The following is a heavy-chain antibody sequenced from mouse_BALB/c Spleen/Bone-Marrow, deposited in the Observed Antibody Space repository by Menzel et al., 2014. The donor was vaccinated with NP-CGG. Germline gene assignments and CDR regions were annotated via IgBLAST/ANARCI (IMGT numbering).Heavy chain of an antibody. Sequence: DVMLVESGGGLVKPGGSLKLSCAASGFTFSDYYMYWVRQTPEKRLEWVATISDGGSYTYYPDSVKGRFTISRDNAKNNLYLQVSSLKSEDTAMYYCARALYGSSYGFAHWGQGTPVTVSA. CDR3: ARALYGSSYGFAH. CDR1: GFTFSDYY. V-gene: IGHV5-4*02. CDR2: ISDGGSYT. J-gene: IGHJ3*01. D-gene: IGHD1-1*01.